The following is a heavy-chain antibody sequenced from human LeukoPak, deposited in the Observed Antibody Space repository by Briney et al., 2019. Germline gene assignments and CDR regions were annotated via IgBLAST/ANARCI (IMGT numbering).Heavy chain of an antibody. V-gene: IGHV4-34*01. CDR3: ARGPYYYMDV. CDR1: GGSFSGYY. Sequence: KPSETLSLTCAVYGGSFSGYYWSWIRQPPGKGLEWIGEINHSGSTNYNPSLKSRVTISVDTSKNQFSLKLSSVTAADTAVYYCARGPYYYMDVWGKGTTVTVSS. CDR2: INHSGST. J-gene: IGHJ6*03.